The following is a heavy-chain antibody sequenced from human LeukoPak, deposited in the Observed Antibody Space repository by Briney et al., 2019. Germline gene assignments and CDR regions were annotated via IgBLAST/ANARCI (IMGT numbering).Heavy chain of an antibody. D-gene: IGHD6-13*01. Sequence: GESLRISCKGGGYSFTNYWIVWVRQMPGKGLEWMGVIYYDDSETQYSPSFQGQVTISVDKSISTVYLQWSSLKASDTAMYYCARLTSGEAAAGLDYWGQGTLVTVSS. V-gene: IGHV5-51*01. CDR1: GYSFTNYW. J-gene: IGHJ4*02. CDR2: IYYDDSET. CDR3: ARLTSGEAAAGLDY.